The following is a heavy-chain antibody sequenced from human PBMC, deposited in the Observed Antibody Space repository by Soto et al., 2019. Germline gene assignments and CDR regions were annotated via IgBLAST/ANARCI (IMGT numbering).Heavy chain of an antibody. CDR1: GYTFSSHG. CDR2: ISADDGYT. J-gene: IGHJ4*02. CDR3: ARDVFY. V-gene: IGHV1-18*01. Sequence: QVQLVQSGAEMKKPGASVKVSCKASGYTFSSHGINWVRQAPGQRLEWVGWISADDGYTNYAQNLQDNVIMTTDTSTSTAYMELSSLRSDDTAVYYCARDVFYWGQGTLVTVSS.